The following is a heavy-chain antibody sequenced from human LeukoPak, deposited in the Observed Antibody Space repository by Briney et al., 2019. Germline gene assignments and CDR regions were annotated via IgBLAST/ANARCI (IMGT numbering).Heavy chain of an antibody. CDR2: IYPGDSDT. CDR3: AISGSYYEGGDYFDY. D-gene: IGHD3-10*01. J-gene: IGHJ4*02. CDR1: GYRFSSYW. Sequence: GEPLKISCKGSGYRFSSYWIGWVRQMPGKGLEWMGIIYPGDSDTKYSPSFQGQVTISADKSISTAYLQWSSLKASDTAMYYCAISGSYYEGGDYFDYWGQGTLVTVSS. V-gene: IGHV5-51*01.